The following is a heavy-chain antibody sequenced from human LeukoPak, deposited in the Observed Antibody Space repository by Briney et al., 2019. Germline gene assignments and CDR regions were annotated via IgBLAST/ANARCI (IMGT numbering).Heavy chain of an antibody. J-gene: IGHJ6*03. CDR2: ISYDGSNK. V-gene: IGHV3-30*04. D-gene: IGHD6-13*01. Sequence: GGSLRLSCAASGFTFSSYAMHWVRQAPGKGLEWVAVISYDGSNKYYADSVKGRFTISRDNSKNTLYLQMNSLRAEDTAVYYCAKDRVATERYYMDVWGKGTTVTISS. CDR3: AKDRVATERYYMDV. CDR1: GFTFSSYA.